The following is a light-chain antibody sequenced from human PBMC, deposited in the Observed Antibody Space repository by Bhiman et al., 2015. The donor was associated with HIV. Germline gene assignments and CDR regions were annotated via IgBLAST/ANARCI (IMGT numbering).Light chain of an antibody. V-gene: IGLV3-1*01. Sequence: SYDLTQPPSVSVSPGQTASITCSGDNLGGKYASWYQQRPGQAPVQVIYENDKRPSGIPERFSGSNSGNTVTLTISGTQAMDEADYYCQTWDSNTYVFGSGTKVTVL. J-gene: IGLJ1*01. CDR1: NLGGKY. CDR3: QTWDSNTYV. CDR2: END.